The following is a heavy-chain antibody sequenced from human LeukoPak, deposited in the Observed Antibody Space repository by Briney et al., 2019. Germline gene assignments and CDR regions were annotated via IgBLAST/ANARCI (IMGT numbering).Heavy chain of an antibody. CDR1: GFTFSSNG. D-gene: IGHD3-10*01. CDR3: AKDRMVRGVEDY. Sequence: GGSLRFSGAASGFTFSSNGMSWVRQAPGKGLEWVSSISGPGRSTYYADSVKGRFTISRDNSKNTIYLQMNSLRVEDTAVYYCAKDRMVRGVEDYWGQGTLVTVSS. J-gene: IGHJ4*02. CDR2: ISGPGRST. V-gene: IGHV3-23*01.